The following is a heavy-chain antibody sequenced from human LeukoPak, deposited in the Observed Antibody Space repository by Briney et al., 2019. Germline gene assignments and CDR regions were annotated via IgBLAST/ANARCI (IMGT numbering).Heavy chain of an antibody. CDR3: ARGDILTGFDP. CDR2: ISSSSNYI. V-gene: IGHV3-21*04. J-gene: IGHJ5*02. D-gene: IGHD3-9*01. Sequence: PGGSLRLSCAASGFTFSSYSMNWVRQAPGKGLEWVSSISSSSNYIYYADSVKGRFTISRDNAKNSLYLQMNSLRAEDTAVYYCARGDILTGFDPWGQGTLVTVSS. CDR1: GFTFSSYS.